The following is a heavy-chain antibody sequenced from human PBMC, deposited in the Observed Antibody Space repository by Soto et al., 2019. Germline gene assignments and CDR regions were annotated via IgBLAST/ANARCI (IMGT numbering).Heavy chain of an antibody. CDR2: ISSSSYI. V-gene: IGHV3-21*01. CDR1: GFTFSSYS. D-gene: IGHD3-22*01. J-gene: IGHJ3*02. CDR3: ARDYGSSGYPDAFDI. Sequence: PGGSLRLSCAASGFTFSSYSMNWVRQAPGKGLEWVSSISSSSYIYYADSVKGRFTISRDNAKNSLYLQMNSLRAEDTAVYYCARDYGSSGYPDAFDIWGQGTVVTVSS.